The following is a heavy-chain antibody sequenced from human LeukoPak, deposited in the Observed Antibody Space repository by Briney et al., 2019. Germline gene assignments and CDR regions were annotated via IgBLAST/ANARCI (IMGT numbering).Heavy chain of an antibody. J-gene: IGHJ4*02. CDR2: IYYSGST. CDR1: GGSISSSSYY. V-gene: IGHV4-39*01. D-gene: IGHD1-26*01. CDR3: ARHEDSGSYLNY. Sequence: SETLSLTCTVSGGSISSSSYYWGWIRQPPGKGLEWIGSIYYSGSTYYNPSLKSRVTISVDTSKNQFSLKLSSVTAADTAVYYCARHEDSGSYLNYWGQGTLVTVSS.